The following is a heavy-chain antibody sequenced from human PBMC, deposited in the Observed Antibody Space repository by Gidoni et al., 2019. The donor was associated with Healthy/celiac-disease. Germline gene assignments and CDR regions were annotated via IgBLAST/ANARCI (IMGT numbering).Heavy chain of an antibody. CDR2: ISSNGGST. CDR1: GFTFSSYA. CDR3: ARGGRAVVTPYYMDV. Sequence: EVQLVESGEGLVQPGGSPRLSCAASGFTFSSYAMHWVRQAPGKGLEYVSAISSNGGSTYYADSVKGRFTISRDNSKNTLYLQMGSLRAEDMAVYYCARGGRAVVTPYYMDVWGKGTTVTVSS. V-gene: IGHV3-64*02. J-gene: IGHJ6*03. D-gene: IGHD2-21*02.